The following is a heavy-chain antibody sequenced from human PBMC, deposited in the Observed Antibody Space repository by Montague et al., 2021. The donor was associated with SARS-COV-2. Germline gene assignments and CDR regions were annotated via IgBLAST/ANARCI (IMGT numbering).Heavy chain of an antibody. Sequence: SETLSLTCTVSGGSISSYYWSWIRQPPGKGLEWIGNIYYSGSTNYNPSLKSRVTISVDTSKNQFSLKLSSVTAADTAVYYCARGIAGTYCGGDCYNNWFDPWGQGTLVTVSS. V-gene: IGHV4-59*01. CDR2: IYYSGST. CDR3: ARGIAGTYCGGDCYNNWFDP. J-gene: IGHJ5*02. D-gene: IGHD2-21*02. CDR1: GGSISSYY.